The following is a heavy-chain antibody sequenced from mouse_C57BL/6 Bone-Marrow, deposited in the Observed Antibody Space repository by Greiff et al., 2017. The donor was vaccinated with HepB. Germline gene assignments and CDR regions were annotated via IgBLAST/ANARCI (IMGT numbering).Heavy chain of an antibody. J-gene: IGHJ3*01. D-gene: IGHD4-1*01. CDR3: ARVPLTGTGFAY. CDR2: INPSNGGT. V-gene: IGHV1-53*01. CDR1: GYTFTSYW. Sequence: QVQLQQPGTELVKPGASVKLSCKASGYTFTSYWMHWVKQRPGQGLEWIGNINPSNGGTNYNEKLKSKATLTVDKSSSTAYMQLSSLTSEDSAVYYCARVPLTGTGFAYWGQGTLVTVSA.